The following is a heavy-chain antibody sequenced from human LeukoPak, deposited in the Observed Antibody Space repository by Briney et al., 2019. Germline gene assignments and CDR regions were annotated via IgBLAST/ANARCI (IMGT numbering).Heavy chain of an antibody. D-gene: IGHD3-3*01. CDR3: ARGLGYDFWSGYYNYFDY. CDR1: GGSFSGYY. Sequence: SETLSLTCAVYGGSFSGYYWSWIRQPPGKGLEWIGEINHSGSTNYNPSLKSRVTISVDTSKNQFSLKLSSVTAADMAVYYCARGLGYDFWSGYYNYFDYWGQGTLVTVSS. J-gene: IGHJ4*02. V-gene: IGHV4-34*01. CDR2: INHSGST.